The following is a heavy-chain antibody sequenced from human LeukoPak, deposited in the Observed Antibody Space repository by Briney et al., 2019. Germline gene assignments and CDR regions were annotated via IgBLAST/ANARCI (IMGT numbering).Heavy chain of an antibody. CDR2: ISSSSSYI. D-gene: IGHD5-18*01. CDR1: GFTFSSYS. V-gene: IGHV3-21*01. J-gene: IGHJ4*02. Sequence: GGSLRLSCAASGFTFSSYSMNWVRQAPGKGLEWVSSISSSSSYIYYADSVKGRFTISRDNAKNSLYLQMNSLRAEDTAVYYCARDSRFYSYGFVLAPCFDYWGQGTLVTVSS. CDR3: ARDSRFYSYGFVLAPCFDY.